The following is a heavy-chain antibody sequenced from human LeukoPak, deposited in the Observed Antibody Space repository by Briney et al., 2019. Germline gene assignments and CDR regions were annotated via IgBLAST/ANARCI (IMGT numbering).Heavy chain of an antibody. J-gene: IGHJ4*02. CDR2: IDPDSGSA. V-gene: IGHV1-46*01. CDR1: GHTFTNYH. CDR3: ARDLADISRSWHYFGY. Sequence: ASVRVSFKASGHTFTNYHLHWVRQAPGQGLEWMGIIDPDSGSASYPQKFQGRVAMTRDTSTTTVYMELSSLTSEDTAVYYCARDLADISRSWHYFGYWGQGTLVTVSS. D-gene: IGHD6-13*01.